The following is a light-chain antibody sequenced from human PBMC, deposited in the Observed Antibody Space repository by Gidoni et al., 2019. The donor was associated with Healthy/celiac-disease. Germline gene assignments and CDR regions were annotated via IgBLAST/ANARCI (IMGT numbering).Light chain of an antibody. CDR3: QQYNSYGT. J-gene: IGKJ1*01. CDR2: KAS. CDR1: QSISSW. Sequence: DIQMTQSPSTLSASVGDRVTITCRASQSISSWFAWYQQKPGKAPKLLIYKASSLESGVPSRFSGSGSGTEFTLTISSLQPDDFATYYCQQYNSYGTFGQXTKVEIK. V-gene: IGKV1-5*03.